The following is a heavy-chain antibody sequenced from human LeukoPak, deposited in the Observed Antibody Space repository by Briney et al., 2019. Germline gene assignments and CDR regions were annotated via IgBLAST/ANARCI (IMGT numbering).Heavy chain of an antibody. Sequence: ASVKVSCKASGYTFTSYGISWVRQAPGQGLEWMGWISAYNGNTNYAQKLQGRVTMTTDKSTSTAYMELSSLRSEDTAVYYCARVVRDGYNSPLDYFDYWGQGTLVTVSS. CDR2: ISAYNGNT. J-gene: IGHJ4*02. V-gene: IGHV1-18*01. CDR1: GYTFTSYG. CDR3: ARVVRDGYNSPLDYFDY. D-gene: IGHD5-24*01.